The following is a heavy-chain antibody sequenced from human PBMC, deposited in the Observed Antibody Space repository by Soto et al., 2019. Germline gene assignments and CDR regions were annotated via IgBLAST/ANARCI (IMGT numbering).Heavy chain of an antibody. D-gene: IGHD1-1*01. V-gene: IGHV3-23*01. CDR2: ITSSSGGGA. CDR3: AKTTYTMPSVVAAGFDY. Sequence: EVQLLESGGGLVQPGGSLRLSCAASGFTFSSYAMRWVRQAPGKGLEWVSSITSSSGGGAYYPDSVKGRFTIARDSSSNTVYQQVNSLRAEETAVYYCAKTTYTMPSVVAAGFDYWGQGTLVTVSS. CDR1: GFTFSSYA. J-gene: IGHJ4*02.